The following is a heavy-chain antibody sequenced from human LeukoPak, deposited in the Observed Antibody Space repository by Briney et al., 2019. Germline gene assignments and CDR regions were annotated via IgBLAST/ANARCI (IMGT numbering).Heavy chain of an antibody. CDR2: INSSGSTI. J-gene: IGHJ6*02. CDR1: GFTFSDYY. V-gene: IGHV3-11*01. D-gene: IGHD3-10*01. Sequence: GGSLRLSCAASGFTFSDYYMSWIRQAPGKGLEWVSYINSSGSTIYYAHSVKGRFTISKDNAKNSLYLQMNSLRAEDTAVYYCASSGWQFSGSVVYLDGMAVWGQGTTVTVSS. CDR3: ASSGWQFSGSVVYLDGMAV.